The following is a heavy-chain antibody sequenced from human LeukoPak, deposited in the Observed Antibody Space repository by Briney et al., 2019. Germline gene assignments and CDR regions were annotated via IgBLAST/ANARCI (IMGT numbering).Heavy chain of an antibody. V-gene: IGHV1-2*02. J-gene: IGHJ4*02. D-gene: IGHD2-2*02. CDR3: TSSDYTSSDY. CDR2: IDSRSGGT. Sequence: VASVKVSCKASGYTFTDYYMHWVRQAPGQGLEWMGWIDSRSGGTNFARKFQGRVTMTRDTSISTAYMELSRLTSDDTAVYYCTSSDYTSSDYWGQGTLVTVSS. CDR1: GYTFTDYY.